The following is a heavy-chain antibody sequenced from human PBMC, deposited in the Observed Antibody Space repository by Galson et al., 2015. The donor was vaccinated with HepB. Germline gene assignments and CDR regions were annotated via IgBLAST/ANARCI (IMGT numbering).Heavy chain of an antibody. CDR1: GFTFSSYG. Sequence: SLRLSCAASGFTFSSYGMHWVRQAPGKGLEWVAVIWYDGSNKYYADSVRGRFTISRDNSKNTLYLQMNSLRAEDTAVYYCARDQGCTNGVCYGGTHYWGQGTLDTVSS. V-gene: IGHV3-33*01. CDR2: IWYDGSNK. J-gene: IGHJ4*02. D-gene: IGHD2-8*01. CDR3: ARDQGCTNGVCYGGTHY.